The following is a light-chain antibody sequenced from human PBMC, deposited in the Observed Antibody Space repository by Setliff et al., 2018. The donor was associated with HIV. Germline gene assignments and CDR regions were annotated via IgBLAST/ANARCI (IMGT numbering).Light chain of an antibody. Sequence: QSALTQPASVSGSPGQSITISCTGTSSDIGSYNLVSWYQQHPGKAPQLLIYGVNKRPSGVSNRFSGFKSGNTASLRISGLQADDETDYYCCSYVGINTIVFGGGTKVTVL. CDR3: CSYVGINTIV. CDR2: GVN. J-gene: IGLJ3*02. V-gene: IGLV2-23*02. CDR1: SSDIGSYNL.